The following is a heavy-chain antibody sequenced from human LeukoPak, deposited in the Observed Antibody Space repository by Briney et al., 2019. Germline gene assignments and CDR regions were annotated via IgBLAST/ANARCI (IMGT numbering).Heavy chain of an antibody. CDR3: ASGQQWLADY. CDR1: GGSISSYD. J-gene: IGHJ4*02. D-gene: IGHD6-19*01. CDR2: IYYSGST. V-gene: IGHV4-59*01. Sequence: PSETLSLTCTVSGGSISSYDWSWIRQPPGKGLGWIGYIYYSGSTNYNPSLKSRVTISVDTSKNQFSLKLSSVTAADTAVYYCASGQQWLADYWGQGTLVTVSS.